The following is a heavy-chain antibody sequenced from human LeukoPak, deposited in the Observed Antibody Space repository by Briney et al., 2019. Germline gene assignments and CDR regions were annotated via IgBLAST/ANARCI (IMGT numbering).Heavy chain of an antibody. Sequence: GGSLRLSCAASGFTFSSYEMNWVRQAPGKGLEWVSYISSRGTTIYNADSVKGRFTISRDNAKNSLYLQMNSLRAEDTAVYYCARDSIVDGASDIWGQGTMVTVSS. CDR2: ISSRGTTI. CDR1: GFTFSSYE. D-gene: IGHD2-15*01. CDR3: ARDSIVDGASDI. J-gene: IGHJ3*02. V-gene: IGHV3-48*03.